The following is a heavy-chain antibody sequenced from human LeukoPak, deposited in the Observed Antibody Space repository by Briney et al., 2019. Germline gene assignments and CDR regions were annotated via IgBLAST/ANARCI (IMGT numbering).Heavy chain of an antibody. CDR3: ASTNRTLLPGYYYYYYMDV. D-gene: IGHD1-14*01. CDR1: GYTFTSYD. CDR2: MNPNSGNT. Sequence: ASVKVSCKASGYTFTSYDINWVRQATGQGLEWMGWMNPNSGNTGYAQKFQGRVTITTDESTSTAYMELSSLRSEDTAVYYCASTNRTLLPGYYYYYYMDVWGKGTTVTVSS. J-gene: IGHJ6*03. V-gene: IGHV1-8*03.